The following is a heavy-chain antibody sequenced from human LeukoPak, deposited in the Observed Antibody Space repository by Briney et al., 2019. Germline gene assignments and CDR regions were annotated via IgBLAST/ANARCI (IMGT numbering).Heavy chain of an antibody. J-gene: IGHJ4*02. CDR2: INHSGST. V-gene: IGHV4-34*01. CDR3: AREGVRYFDWLCGPPFDY. Sequence: SETLSLTCAVYGGSFSGYYWSWIRQPPGKGLEWIGEINHSGSTNYNPSLKSRVTISVDTSKNQFSLKLSSVTAADTAVYYCAREGVRYFDWLCGPPFDYWGQGTLVTVSS. CDR1: GGSFSGYY. D-gene: IGHD3-9*01.